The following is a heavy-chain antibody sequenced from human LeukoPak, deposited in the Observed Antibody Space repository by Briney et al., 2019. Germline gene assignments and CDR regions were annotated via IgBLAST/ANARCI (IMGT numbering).Heavy chain of an antibody. J-gene: IGHJ4*02. V-gene: IGHV4-34*01. CDR3: ARLRSSSHFDY. CDR1: GGSFSGYY. CDR2: INHSGST. D-gene: IGHD6-13*01. Sequence: SETLSLTCAVYGGSFSGYYWSWIRQPPGKGLEWIGEINHSGSTNYNPSLKSRVTISVDTSKNQFSLKLSSVTAADTAVYYCARLRSSSHFDYWGQGTLVTVSS.